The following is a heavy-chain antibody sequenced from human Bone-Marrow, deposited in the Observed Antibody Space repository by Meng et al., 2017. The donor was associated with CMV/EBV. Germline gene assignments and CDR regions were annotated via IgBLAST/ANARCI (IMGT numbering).Heavy chain of an antibody. Sequence: ASGYTFSSHVIRWVRHAPGQGLEWMGWISAYNGNTNSAQKVRGRVTMTTDTSTSTVYMELRSLRSDDTAVYYCAKDPPGDGVCCLFDYWGQGTLVPSPQ. J-gene: IGHJ4*02. CDR1: GYTFSSHV. CDR2: ISAYNGNT. CDR3: AKDPPGDGVCCLFDY. D-gene: IGHD2-8*01. V-gene: IGHV1-18*01.